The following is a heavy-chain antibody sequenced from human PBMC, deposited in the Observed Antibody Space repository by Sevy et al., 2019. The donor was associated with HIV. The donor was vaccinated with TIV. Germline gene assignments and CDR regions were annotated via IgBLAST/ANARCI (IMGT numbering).Heavy chain of an antibody. J-gene: IGHJ5*02. Sequence: GGSLRLSCAASGFALSSYAMNWVRQAPGKGVEWVSAISDTGISIYYAHSVKGRFTISRDNAKNSLYLRMNSLRVEDTAVYYCARDHTPRTIVIPNKINWFDPWGQGTLVTVSS. CDR2: ISDTGISI. CDR3: ARDHTPRTIVIPNKINWFDP. D-gene: IGHD2-15*01. CDR1: GFALSSYA. V-gene: IGHV3-21*01.